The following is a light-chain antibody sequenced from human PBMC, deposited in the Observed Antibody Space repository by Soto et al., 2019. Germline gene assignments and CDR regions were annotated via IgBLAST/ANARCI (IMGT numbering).Light chain of an antibody. CDR1: QSISNN. CDR3: QQYNNWPYT. V-gene: IGKV3-15*01. Sequence: EIVMTQSPDTLSVSPGESATLSCRARQSISNNLAWYQQKPGQAPRLLLYGASTRTTGIPARFSGSGSGTEFTLTISSLQSEDFAVYYCQQYNNWPYTFGQGTKLEI. J-gene: IGKJ2*01. CDR2: GAS.